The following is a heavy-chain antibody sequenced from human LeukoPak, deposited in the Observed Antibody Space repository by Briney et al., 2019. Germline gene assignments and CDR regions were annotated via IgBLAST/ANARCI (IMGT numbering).Heavy chain of an antibody. CDR2: ISSSGSTI. V-gene: IGHV3-11*01. CDR3: ASEGKYSSGWTRFDY. D-gene: IGHD6-19*01. CDR1: GFTFSDYY. Sequence: GGSLRLSCAASGFTFSDYYMSWIRQDPGKGLEWVSYISSSGSTIYYADSVKGRFTISRDNAKNSLYLQMNSLRAEDTAVYYCASEGKYSSGWTRFDYWGQGTLVTVST. J-gene: IGHJ4*02.